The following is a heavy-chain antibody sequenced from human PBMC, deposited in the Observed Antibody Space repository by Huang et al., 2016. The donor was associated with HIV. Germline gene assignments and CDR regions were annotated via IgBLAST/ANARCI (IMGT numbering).Heavy chain of an antibody. Sequence: VQLVQSGAEVKRPGTSVKISCKASGGSFNSLAFNWVRQAPGQGLQMMGGIVPLFSVTNYAEKCRGRLTISADKSTSTVFMELRGLTSEDTAVFFCAREGQTWYGKPIAAFEIWGQGTTVSVSP. D-gene: IGHD6-13*01. CDR1: GGSFNSLA. CDR2: IVPLFSVT. V-gene: IGHV1-69*10. CDR3: AREGQTWYGKPIAAFEI. J-gene: IGHJ3*02.